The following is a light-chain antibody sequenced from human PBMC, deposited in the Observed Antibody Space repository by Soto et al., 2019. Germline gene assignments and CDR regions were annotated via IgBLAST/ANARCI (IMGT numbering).Light chain of an antibody. J-gene: IGLJ1*01. CDR1: GGKIASXY. CDR3: QSYDTNSFYV. V-gene: IGLV6-57*02. Sequence: NFMLTQPHSVSNSPGKTITISCTGTGGKIASXYVQWYQQRPGSAPTPVIYEDNQRPSGVPDRFSASIDTSTNSASLVISGLKVEDEADYYCQSYDTNSFYVFGTGTKVTVL. CDR2: EDN.